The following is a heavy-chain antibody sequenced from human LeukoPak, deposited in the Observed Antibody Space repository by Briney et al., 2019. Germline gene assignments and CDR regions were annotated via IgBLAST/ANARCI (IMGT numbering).Heavy chain of an antibody. CDR1: GGSISSSSYY. D-gene: IGHD4-17*01. V-gene: IGHV4-39*01. Sequence: PSETLSLTCTVSGGSISSSSYYWGWIRQPPGKGLEWIGSIYYSGSTYYNPSLKSRGTISVDTSKNQFSLKLSSVTAADAAVYYCERPWSVTTVTQTWFDPWGQGTLVTVSS. J-gene: IGHJ5*02. CDR3: ERPWSVTTVTQTWFDP. CDR2: IYYSGST.